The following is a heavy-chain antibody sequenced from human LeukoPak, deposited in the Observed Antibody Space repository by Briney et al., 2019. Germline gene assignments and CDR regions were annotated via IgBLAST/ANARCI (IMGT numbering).Heavy chain of an antibody. CDR3: ARDGAYYDSSGYRNWFDP. V-gene: IGHV3-30-3*01. CDR2: ISYDGSNK. D-gene: IGHD3-22*01. J-gene: IGHJ5*02. CDR1: GFTFSSYA. Sequence: GGSLRLSCAASGFTFSSYAMHWVRQAPGKGLEWVAVISYDGSNKYYADSVKGRFTISRDNSKNTLYLQMNSLRAEDTAVYYCARDGAYYDSSGYRNWFDPWGQGTLVTVSS.